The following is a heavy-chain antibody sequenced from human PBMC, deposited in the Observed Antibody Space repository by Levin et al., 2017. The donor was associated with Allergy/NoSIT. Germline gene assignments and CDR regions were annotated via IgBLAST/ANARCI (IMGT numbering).Heavy chain of an antibody. J-gene: IGHJ4*02. D-gene: IGHD6-19*01. CDR1: GGSISSYY. CDR3: ARVGWEEQWLGPFDY. Sequence: SETLSLTCTVSGGSISSYYWSWIRQPAGKGLEWIGRIYTSGSTNYNPSLKSRVTMSVDTSKNQFSLKLSSVTAADTAVYYCARVGWEEQWLGPFDYWGQGTLVTVSS. V-gene: IGHV4-4*07. CDR2: IYTSGST.